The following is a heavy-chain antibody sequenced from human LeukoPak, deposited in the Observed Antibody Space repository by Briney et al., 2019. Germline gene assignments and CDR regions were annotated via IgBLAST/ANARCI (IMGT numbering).Heavy chain of an antibody. CDR2: SYHSGST. Sequence: SETLSLTCAVSGYSISSGYCWGWIRQPPGKGLEWTGRSYHSGSTYYNPSLKSRVTISGDTSKNKLYLKMSSVTAADTAVYYCARLSTSRPIGWFDPWGQGTLVTVSS. V-gene: IGHV4-38-2*01. D-gene: IGHD2-2*01. CDR1: GYSISSGYC. J-gene: IGHJ5*02. CDR3: ARLSTSRPIGWFDP.